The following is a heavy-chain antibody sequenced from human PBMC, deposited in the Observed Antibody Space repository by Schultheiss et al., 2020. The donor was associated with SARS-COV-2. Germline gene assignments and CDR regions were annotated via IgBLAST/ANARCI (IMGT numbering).Heavy chain of an antibody. J-gene: IGHJ4*02. Sequence: GSLRLSCTVSGGSISSYYWSWIRQPPGKGLEWIGYIYYSGSTNYNPSHKSRVTLSVDTSKNQFSLKLSTVTAADTAVYYCARASSGWYFDYWGQGTLVTVSS. CDR3: ARASSGWYFDY. CDR2: IYYSGST. CDR1: GGSISSYY. V-gene: IGHV4-59*01. D-gene: IGHD6-19*01.